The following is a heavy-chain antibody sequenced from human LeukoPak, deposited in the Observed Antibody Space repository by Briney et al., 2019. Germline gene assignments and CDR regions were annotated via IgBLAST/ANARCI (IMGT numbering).Heavy chain of an antibody. D-gene: IGHD1-26*01. CDR1: GFTFSSYS. J-gene: IGHJ5*02. V-gene: IGHV3-21*01. CDR3: AAGGSYPYNWFDP. Sequence: GGSLRLSCAASGFTFSSYSMNWVRQAPGKGLEWVSSISSSCSYIYYADSVKGRFTISRDNAKNSLYLQMNSLRAEDTAVYYCAAGGSYPYNWFDPWGQGTLVTISS. CDR2: ISSSCSYI.